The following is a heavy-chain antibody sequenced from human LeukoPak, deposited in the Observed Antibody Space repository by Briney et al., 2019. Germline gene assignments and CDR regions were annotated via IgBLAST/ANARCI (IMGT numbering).Heavy chain of an antibody. CDR2: INHSGGT. Sequence: SETLSLTCAVYGGSFSGYYWSWIRQPPGKGLEWIGEINHSGGTNYNPSLKSRVTISVDTSKNQFSLKLSSVTAADTAVYYCARAWNYYDRFDYWGQGTLVTVSS. CDR1: GGSFSGYY. D-gene: IGHD3-22*01. J-gene: IGHJ4*02. V-gene: IGHV4-34*01. CDR3: ARAWNYYDRFDY.